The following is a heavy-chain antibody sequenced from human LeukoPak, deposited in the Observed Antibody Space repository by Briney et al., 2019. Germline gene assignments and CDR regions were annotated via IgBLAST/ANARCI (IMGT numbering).Heavy chain of an antibody. D-gene: IGHD3-22*01. J-gene: IGHJ4*02. V-gene: IGHV4-39*01. CDR1: GGSISSSSYY. Sequence: SETLSLTCTVSGGSISSSSYYWGWIRQPPGKGLECIGNIYYSGSTYYNPSLQSRVTISVDTSKNQFSLKLSSVTAADTAVYYCARRLGYSSGYYYDYWGRGTLVTVSS. CDR3: ARRLGYSSGYYYDY. CDR2: IYYSGST.